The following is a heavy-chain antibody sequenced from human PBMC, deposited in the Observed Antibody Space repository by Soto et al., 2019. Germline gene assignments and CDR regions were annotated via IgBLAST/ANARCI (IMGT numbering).Heavy chain of an antibody. CDR1: GYTFTSYD. CDR2: MNPNSGNT. CDR3: ARGLESSGWWDYYYYYGMDV. V-gene: IGHV1-8*01. Sequence: QVQLVQSGAEVKKPGASVKVSCKASGYTFTSYDINWVRQATGQGLEWMGWMNPNSGNTGYAQKFQGRVTMTRNTSISTAYMELSSLRSEDTAVYYCARGLESSGWWDYYYYYGMDVWGQGTTVTVSS. D-gene: IGHD6-19*01. J-gene: IGHJ6*02.